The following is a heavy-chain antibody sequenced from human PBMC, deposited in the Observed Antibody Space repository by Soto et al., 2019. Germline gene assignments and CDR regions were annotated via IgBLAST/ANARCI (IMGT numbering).Heavy chain of an antibody. CDR3: ARDNLGEPRDGESFDY. CDR1: GFTFSSYG. D-gene: IGHD3-16*01. Sequence: QVQLVESGGGVVQPGRSLRLSCAASGFTFSSYGMHWVRQAPGKGLEWVAVIWYDGSNKYYADSVKGRFTISRDNSKNTLYLQMNSLRAEDTAVYYCARDNLGEPRDGESFDYWGQGTLVTVSS. J-gene: IGHJ4*02. V-gene: IGHV3-33*01. CDR2: IWYDGSNK.